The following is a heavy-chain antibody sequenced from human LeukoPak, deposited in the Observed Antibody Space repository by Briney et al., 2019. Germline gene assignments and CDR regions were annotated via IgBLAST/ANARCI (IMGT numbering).Heavy chain of an antibody. V-gene: IGHV3-23*01. J-gene: IGHJ6*02. CDR1: GFTFSSYA. Sequence: GGSLRLSCAASGFTFSSYAMHWVRQAPGKGLEWVSLISGSGGGTYYADSVKGRFTISRDNSKNTLYVQMNSLRAEDTAIYYCAKDKGPYGMDVWGQGTTVTVSS. CDR3: AKDKGPYGMDV. CDR2: ISGSGGGT.